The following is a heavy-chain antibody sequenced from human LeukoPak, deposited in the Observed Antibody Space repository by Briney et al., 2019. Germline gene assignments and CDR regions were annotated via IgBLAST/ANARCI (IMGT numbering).Heavy chain of an antibody. CDR1: GFTFSSYA. Sequence: GGSLRLSCAASGFTFSSYAMQWVRQAPGKGLEWVALISFDGSKEYYADSVKGRFTISRDKSKITLHLQMNNLRAEDTAVYYCAKERRGYYSEYWGQGTQVTVSS. V-gene: IGHV3-30*02. J-gene: IGHJ4*02. D-gene: IGHD3-22*01. CDR3: AKERRGYYSEY. CDR2: ISFDGSKE.